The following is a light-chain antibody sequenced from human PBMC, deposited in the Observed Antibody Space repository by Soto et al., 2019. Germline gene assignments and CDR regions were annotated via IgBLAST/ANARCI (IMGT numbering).Light chain of an antibody. CDR2: DVT. J-gene: IGLJ3*02. V-gene: IGLV2-14*03. CDR1: SSDIGRSDY. CDR3: ISYTVDSPV. Sequence: QSVLTQPASMSGSPGQSITLSCTGSSSDIGRSDYVSWYQRHPGKAPKLLIYDVTSRPSGVSNRFSGSKSGNTASLTISGLQAEDEADYFCISYTVDSPVFGGGTKLTVL.